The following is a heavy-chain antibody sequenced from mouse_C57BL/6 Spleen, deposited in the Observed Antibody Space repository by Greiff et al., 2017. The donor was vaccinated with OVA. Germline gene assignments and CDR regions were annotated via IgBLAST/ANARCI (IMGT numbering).Heavy chain of an antibody. CDR3: ARGGDYDYDPYYAMDY. CDR2: IYPGDGDT. V-gene: IGHV1-82*01. D-gene: IGHD2-4*01. CDR1: GYAFSSSW. Sequence: VQLQQSGPELVKPGASVKISCKASGYAFSSSWMNWVKQRPGKGLEWIGRIYPGDGDTNYNGKFKGKATLTADKSSSTAYMQLSSLTSEDSAVYFCARGGDYDYDPYYAMDYWGQGTSVTVSS. J-gene: IGHJ4*01.